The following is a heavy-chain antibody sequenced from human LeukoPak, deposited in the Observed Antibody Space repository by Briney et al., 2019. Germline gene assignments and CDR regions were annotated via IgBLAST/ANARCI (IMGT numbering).Heavy chain of an antibody. J-gene: IGHJ5*02. CDR3: ARTYYYGSDPFDP. V-gene: IGHV1-2*02. Sequence: GASVTVSCKASGYTFTGYYMHWVRQAPGQGLEWMGWINPNSGGTNYAQNFQGRVTMTRDTSISTAYMELSRLRSDDTAVYYCARTYYYGSDPFDPWGQGTLVTVSS. CDR1: GYTFTGYY. D-gene: IGHD3-10*01. CDR2: INPNSGGT.